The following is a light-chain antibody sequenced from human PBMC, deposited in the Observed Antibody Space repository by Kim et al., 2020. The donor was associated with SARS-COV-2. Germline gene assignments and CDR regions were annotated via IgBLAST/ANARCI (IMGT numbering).Light chain of an antibody. V-gene: IGKV3-20*01. Sequence: SSGESATLSCRASKSGSSNYLAWYQQKPGQAPRLLIYGASSRATGIPDRFSGSGSGTDFTLTITRLEPEDFAVYYCQHYSSSPATFGQGTKVDIK. CDR1: KSGSSNY. J-gene: IGKJ1*01. CDR3: QHYSSSPAT. CDR2: GAS.